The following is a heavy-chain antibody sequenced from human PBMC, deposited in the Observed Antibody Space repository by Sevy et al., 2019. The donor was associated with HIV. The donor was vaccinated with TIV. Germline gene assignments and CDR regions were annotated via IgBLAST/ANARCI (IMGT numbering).Heavy chain of an antibody. CDR3: TTQIQLWLRGYYYYGMDV. CDR1: GFTFSNAW. J-gene: IGHJ6*02. Sequence: GGCLRLSCAASGFTFSNAWMSWVRQAPGKGLEWVGRIKSKTDGGTTDYAAPVKGRFTISRDDSKNTLYLQMNSLKTEDTAVYYCTTQIQLWLRGYYYYGMDVWGQGTTVTVSS. V-gene: IGHV3-15*01. D-gene: IGHD5-18*01. CDR2: IKSKTDGGTT.